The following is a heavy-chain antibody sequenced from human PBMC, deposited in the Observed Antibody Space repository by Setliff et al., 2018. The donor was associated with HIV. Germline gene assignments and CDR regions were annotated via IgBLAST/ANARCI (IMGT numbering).Heavy chain of an antibody. CDR2: TSHSGKT. Sequence: PSETLSLTCAVYGGPLSGHYWSWIRQPPGQGLEWIGETSHSGKTNYNPSLKSRVTISADTSKNQFSLKLTSVTAADTAVYYCVTSSSWSSRLNSWGPGMLVTVSS. J-gene: IGHJ4*02. D-gene: IGHD2-2*01. V-gene: IGHV4-34*01. CDR3: VTSSSWSSRLNS. CDR1: GGPLSGHY.